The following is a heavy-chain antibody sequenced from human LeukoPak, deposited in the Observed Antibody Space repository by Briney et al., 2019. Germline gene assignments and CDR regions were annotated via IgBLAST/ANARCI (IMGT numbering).Heavy chain of an antibody. D-gene: IGHD3-22*01. CDR3: ARDGNYYYDSSGYSPYYFDY. V-gene: IGHV3-21*01. J-gene: IGHJ4*02. CDR1: GFTFGSYS. CDR2: ISSSSSYI. Sequence: PGGSLRLSCAASGFTFGSYSMNWVRQAPGKGLEWVSSISSSSSYIYYADSVKGRFTISRDNAKNSLYLQMNSLRAEDTAVYYCARDGNYYYDSSGYSPYYFDYWGQGTLVTVSS.